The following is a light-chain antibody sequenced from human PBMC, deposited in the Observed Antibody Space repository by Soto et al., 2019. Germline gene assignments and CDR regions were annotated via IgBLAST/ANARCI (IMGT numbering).Light chain of an antibody. Sequence: IQMTQPPYTLTASLGDIVTITFRASQGIRNDLGWYQQKPGKAPKCLIYAASSLQSGVPSRFSGSGSGTEFTLTISSLQPEDFATYFCLQHNTYPLTFGGGTKVDIK. CDR1: QGIRND. V-gene: IGKV1-17*01. CDR2: AAS. J-gene: IGKJ4*01. CDR3: LQHNTYPLT.